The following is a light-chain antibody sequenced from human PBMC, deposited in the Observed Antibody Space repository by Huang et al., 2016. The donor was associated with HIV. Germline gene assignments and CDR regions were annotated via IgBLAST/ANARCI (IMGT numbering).Light chain of an antibody. CDR3: QQSYSALSS. CDR1: QSISTY. CDR2: SAS. J-gene: IGKJ5*01. V-gene: IGKV1-39*01. Sequence: IQMTQSPTSLSASVGDRVSIVCRASQSISTYLNWYQQKPGKAPKLLISSASTLHSGVPSRFSGSDSGTEFTLTIRGLQLDDFATYYCQQSYSALSSFGPGTRLKIK.